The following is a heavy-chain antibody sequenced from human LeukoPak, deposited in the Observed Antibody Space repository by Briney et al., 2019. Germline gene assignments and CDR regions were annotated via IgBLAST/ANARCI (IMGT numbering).Heavy chain of an antibody. D-gene: IGHD4-17*01. CDR1: NNSLSSYY. CDR3: ARHRGDYGDYFFFDY. Sequence: NPSETLSLTCTVSNNSLSSYYCSWIRQPPGKGLEWIGYAFHTGSTEYNPFLKSRVTILMDASKTQFSLKLNSVTAADTAVYYCARHRGDYGDYFFFDYWGQGILVTVSS. CDR2: AFHTGST. J-gene: IGHJ4*02. V-gene: IGHV4-59*08.